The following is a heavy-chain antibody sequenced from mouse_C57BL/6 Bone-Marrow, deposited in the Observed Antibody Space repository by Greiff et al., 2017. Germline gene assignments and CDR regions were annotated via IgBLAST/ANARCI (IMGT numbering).Heavy chain of an antibody. Sequence: VQLQQPGAELVKPGASVKLSCKASGYTFTSYWMHWVKQRPGQGLEWIGMIHPNSGSTNYNEKFKSKATLTVDKSSSTAYMQLSSLTSEDSAVYYCARSRSYWRHTHFDYWGQGTTLTVSS. CDR2: IHPNSGST. CDR1: GYTFTSYW. CDR3: ARSRSYWRHTHFDY. D-gene: IGHD6-1*01. J-gene: IGHJ2*01. V-gene: IGHV1-64*01.